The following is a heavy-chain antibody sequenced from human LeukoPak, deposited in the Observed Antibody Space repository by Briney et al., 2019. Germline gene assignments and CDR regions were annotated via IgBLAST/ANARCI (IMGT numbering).Heavy chain of an antibody. J-gene: IGHJ4*02. D-gene: IGHD5-18*01. CDR3: AREGYSYGRVGGGYFDY. Sequence: AGGSLRLSCAASGFTFSSYAMHWVRQAPGKGLEYVSAISSNGGSTYYANSVKGRFTISRDNSKNTLYLQMGSLRAEDMAVYYCAREGYSYGRVGGGYFDYWGQGTLVTVSS. V-gene: IGHV3-64*01. CDR2: ISSNGGST. CDR1: GFTFSSYA.